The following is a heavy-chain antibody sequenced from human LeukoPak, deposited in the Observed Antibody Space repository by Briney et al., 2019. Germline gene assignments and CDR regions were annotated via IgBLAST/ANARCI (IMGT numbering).Heavy chain of an antibody. D-gene: IGHD4-17*01. J-gene: IGHJ4*02. Sequence: GGSLRLSCAASGFTFSSYAMSWVRQAPGEGLEWVSAISGSGGRTYYADAVKGRFTISRDNSKNTLYLQMNSLRAEDTAVYYCAKDGTDYGDYGFDYWGQGTLVTVSS. CDR3: AKDGTDYGDYGFDY. CDR1: GFTFSSYA. CDR2: ISGSGGRT. V-gene: IGHV3-23*01.